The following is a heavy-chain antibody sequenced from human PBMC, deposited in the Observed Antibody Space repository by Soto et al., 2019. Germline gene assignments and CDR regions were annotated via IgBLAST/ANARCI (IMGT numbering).Heavy chain of an antibody. J-gene: IGHJ6*03. Sequence: SETLSLTCAISGDSVSSNSAAWNWIRQSPSRGLEWLGRTYYRSKWYNDYAVSVKSRITINPDTSKNQFSLQLNSVTPEDTAVYYCARGTGARSDIVATSQYYSYYMDVWGKGTTVTVSS. CDR3: ARGTGARSDIVATSQYYSYYMDV. CDR1: GDSVSSNSAA. D-gene: IGHD5-12*01. V-gene: IGHV6-1*01. CDR2: TYYRSKWYN.